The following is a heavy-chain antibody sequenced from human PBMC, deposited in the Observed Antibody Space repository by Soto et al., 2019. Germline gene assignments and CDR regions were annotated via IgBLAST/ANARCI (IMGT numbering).Heavy chain of an antibody. CDR3: ARLQSYNWNYIIDY. D-gene: IGHD1-7*01. J-gene: IGHJ4*02. V-gene: IGHV4-59*01. CDR2: IYYSGST. CDR1: GGSISSYY. Sequence: SETLSLTCTVSGGSISSYYWSWIRQPPGKGLEWIGYIYYSGSTNYNPSLKSRVTISVDTSKNQFSLKLSSVTAADTAVYYCARLQSYNWNYIIDYWGQGTLVTVSS.